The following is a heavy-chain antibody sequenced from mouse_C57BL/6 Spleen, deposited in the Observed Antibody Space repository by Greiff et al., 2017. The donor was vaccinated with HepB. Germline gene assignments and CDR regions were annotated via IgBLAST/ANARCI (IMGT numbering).Heavy chain of an antibody. V-gene: IGHV1-82*01. CDR3: AREIYDGYYEGPWFAY. J-gene: IGHJ3*01. Sequence: VQLQQSGPELVKPGASVKISCKASGYAFSSSWMNWVKQRPGKGLEWIGRIYPGDGDTNYNGKFKGKATLTADKSSSTAYMQLSSLTSEDSAFYFCAREIYDGYYEGPWFAYWGQGTLVTVSA. CDR1: GYAFSSSW. CDR2: IYPGDGDT. D-gene: IGHD2-3*01.